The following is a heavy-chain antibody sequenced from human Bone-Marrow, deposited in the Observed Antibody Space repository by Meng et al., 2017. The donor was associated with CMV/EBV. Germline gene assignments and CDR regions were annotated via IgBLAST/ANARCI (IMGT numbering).Heavy chain of an antibody. CDR1: GYTFTSYY. CDR3: ARGSWDSYDILTGSVAFDI. Sequence: SVKVSCKASGYTFTSYYMHWVRQAPGQGLEWMGIINPSGGSTSYAQKFQGRVTMTRDTSTSTVYMELSSLRSEDTAVYYGARGSWDSYDILTGSVAFDIWGQGTMVTVSS. CDR2: INPSGGST. V-gene: IGHV1-46*01. J-gene: IGHJ3*02. D-gene: IGHD3-9*01.